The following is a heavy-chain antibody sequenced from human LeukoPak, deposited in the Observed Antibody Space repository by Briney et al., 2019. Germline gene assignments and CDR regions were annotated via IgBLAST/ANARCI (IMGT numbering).Heavy chain of an antibody. D-gene: IGHD6-19*01. CDR2: IKSKTDGGTT. Sequence: PGGSLRLSCAAPGFTFSNAWMSWVRQAPGKGLEWVGRIKSKTDGGTTDYAAPVKGRFTISRDDSKNTLYLQMNSLKTEDTAVYYCTTDAARSTVAGTRDYWGQGTLVTVSS. CDR1: GFTFSNAW. CDR3: TTDAARSTVAGTRDY. J-gene: IGHJ4*02. V-gene: IGHV3-15*01.